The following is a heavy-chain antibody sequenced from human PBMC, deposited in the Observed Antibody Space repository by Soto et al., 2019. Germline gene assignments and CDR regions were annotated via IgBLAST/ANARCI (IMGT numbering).Heavy chain of an antibody. CDR1: GGTFSSYA. V-gene: IGHV1-69*13. J-gene: IGHJ4*02. D-gene: IGHD4-17*01. CDR3: ARGSAGGDYVLDY. CDR2: IIPIFGTA. Sequence: SVKVSCKASGGTFSSYAISWVRQAPGQGLEWMGGIIPIFGTANYAQKFQGRVTITADESTSTAYMELSSLRSEDTAVYYCARGSAGGDYVLDYWGQGTLVTVSS.